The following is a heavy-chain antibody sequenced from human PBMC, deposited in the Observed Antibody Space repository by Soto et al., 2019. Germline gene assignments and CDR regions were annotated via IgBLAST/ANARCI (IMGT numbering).Heavy chain of an antibody. CDR1: VFTFSTYA. D-gene: IGHD2-2*02. J-gene: IGHJ4*02. CDR3: AKDRNYTRDQFKY. Sequence: VGSLRLSCAASVFTFSTYALSWVRQSPGKGLEWVSAISANGQGIYYADSVRGRFTISRDNSKNTIFLHMDSLRAEDTAVYYCAKDRNYTRDQFKYWGQGTLFTVSS. V-gene: IGHV3-23*01. CDR2: ISANGQGI.